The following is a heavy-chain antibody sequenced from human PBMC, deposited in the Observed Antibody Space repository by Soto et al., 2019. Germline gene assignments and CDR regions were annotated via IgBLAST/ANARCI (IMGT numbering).Heavy chain of an antibody. CDR3: SRVASRVHGGMDV. Sequence: SETLSLTCTVSGGSISSSSYYWGWIRQPPGKGLEWIGSIYYSGSTYYNPSLKSRVTISVDTSKNQFSLKLSSVTAADTAVYYCSRVASRVHGGMDVWGKGTTVTVSS. J-gene: IGHJ6*03. V-gene: IGHV4-39*01. CDR2: IYYSGST. D-gene: IGHD1-1*01. CDR1: GGSISSSSYY.